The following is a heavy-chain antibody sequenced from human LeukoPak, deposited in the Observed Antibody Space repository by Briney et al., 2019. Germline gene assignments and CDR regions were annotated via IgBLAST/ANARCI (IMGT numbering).Heavy chain of an antibody. D-gene: IGHD6-19*01. CDR3: ARRGASSGGLDY. V-gene: IGHV3-20*04. J-gene: IGHJ4*02. Sequence: GGSLRLSCAASGFTFYDYGMSWVRHAPGKGLEWVSGINWNGGSTGYADSVKGRFTISRDNAKNSLYLKMNSLRAEDTAVYYCARRGASSGGLDYWGQGTLVTVSS. CDR1: GFTFYDYG. CDR2: INWNGGST.